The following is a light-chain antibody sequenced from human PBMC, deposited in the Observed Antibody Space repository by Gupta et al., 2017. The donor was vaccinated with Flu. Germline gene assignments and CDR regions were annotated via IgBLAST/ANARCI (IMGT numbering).Light chain of an antibody. CDR3: SSYTSNSTWV. V-gene: IGLV2-14*01. Sequence: QSALTQPASVSGSPGQSITISCTGTSSDVGSYNYVSRYQQHPGKAPKLLIYEVRNRPSGVSNRFSGSRSGNTASLTISGLQAEDEADYYCSSYTSNSTWVFGGGTKLTVL. J-gene: IGLJ3*02. CDR1: SSDVGSYNY. CDR2: EVR.